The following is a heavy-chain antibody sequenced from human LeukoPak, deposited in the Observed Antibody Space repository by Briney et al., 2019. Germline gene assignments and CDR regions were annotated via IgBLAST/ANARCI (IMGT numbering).Heavy chain of an antibody. CDR3: ARASYSYDINGWVPFDY. V-gene: IGHV4-61*02. CDR1: GGSISSGSYY. D-gene: IGHD3-22*01. J-gene: IGHJ4*02. Sequence: PSQTLSLTCTVSGGSISSGSYYWSWIRQPAGKGLEWIGRIYTSGSTNYNPSLKSRVTISVDTSKNQFSLKLSSVTAADTAVYYCARASYSYDINGWVPFDYWGQGTLVTVSS. CDR2: IYTSGST.